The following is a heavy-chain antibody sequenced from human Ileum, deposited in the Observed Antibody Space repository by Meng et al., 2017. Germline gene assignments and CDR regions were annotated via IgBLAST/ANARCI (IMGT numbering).Heavy chain of an antibody. CDR3: ARDVMGIRDGAVEDY. Sequence: QVQLQESGPGLVKPSQTLSLTCTVSGGTLSSAGYYWSWIRQCPGKGLEWIVSIFYTGTTYYNPSLESRVTISVDTSKNQYYLKMNSVTAADTAVYYCARDVMGIRDGAVEDYWGQGTLVTVSS. D-gene: IGHD5-24*01. J-gene: IGHJ4*02. CDR1: GGTLSSAGYY. V-gene: IGHV4-31*03. CDR2: IFYTGTT.